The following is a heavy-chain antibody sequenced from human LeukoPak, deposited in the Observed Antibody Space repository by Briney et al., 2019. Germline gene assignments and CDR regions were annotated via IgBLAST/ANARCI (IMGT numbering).Heavy chain of an antibody. CDR1: GGSISSGGYY. D-gene: IGHD3-22*01. Sequence: SETLSLTCTVSGGSISSGGYYWSWIRQHPGKGLEWIGYIYYSGSTYYNPSLKSRVTISVDTSKNQFSLKLSSVTAADTAVYYCAHVSSGYEHFQHWGQGTLVTVSS. J-gene: IGHJ1*01. CDR3: AHVSSGYEHFQH. V-gene: IGHV4-31*03. CDR2: IYYSGST.